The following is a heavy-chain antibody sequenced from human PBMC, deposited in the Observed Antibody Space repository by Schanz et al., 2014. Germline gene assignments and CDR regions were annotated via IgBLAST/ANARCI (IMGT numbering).Heavy chain of an antibody. D-gene: IGHD3-10*01. CDR2: IGVDGTTT. J-gene: IGHJ4*02. CDR3: AKYRGYYRVSGSYRELEY. Sequence: EVKMVESGGGLVKPGGSLRLSCAASGFNFSSYGMNWLRQAPGKGLEWVSVIGVDGTTTYYADSVKGRFTISRDNSKNTLYLQMNSLRPEDTAVYYCAKYRGYYRVSGSYRELEYWGQGTLVTVSS. V-gene: IGHV3-23*04. CDR1: GFNFSSYG.